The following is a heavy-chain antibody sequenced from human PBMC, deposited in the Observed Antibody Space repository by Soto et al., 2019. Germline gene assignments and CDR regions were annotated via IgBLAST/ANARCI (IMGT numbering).Heavy chain of an antibody. Sequence: QVQLVQSGAEVKKPGASVKVSCKASGYTFTSYDINWVRQATGQGLEWMGWMNPNSGNTGYAQKFQGRVTMTRNTSISTAYMELSSLRSEDTAVDYCARGVAYCGGDCYYTWGQGTLVTVSS. J-gene: IGHJ5*02. V-gene: IGHV1-8*01. CDR1: GYTFTSYD. D-gene: IGHD2-21*02. CDR3: ARGVAYCGGDCYYT. CDR2: MNPNSGNT.